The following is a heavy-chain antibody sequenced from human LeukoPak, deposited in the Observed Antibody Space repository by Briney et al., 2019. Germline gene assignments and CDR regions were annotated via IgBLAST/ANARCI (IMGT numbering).Heavy chain of an antibody. CDR3: AKRGIAVAGTPFDY. Sequence: GGSLRLSCVASGFTFSSYAMSWVRQAPGKGLEWGSAISGSGGSTYYADSVKGRFTISRDNSKNTLYLQMNSLRAEDTAVYYCAKRGIAVAGTPFDYWGQGTLVTVSS. J-gene: IGHJ4*02. D-gene: IGHD6-19*01. V-gene: IGHV3-23*01. CDR1: GFTFSSYA. CDR2: ISGSGGST.